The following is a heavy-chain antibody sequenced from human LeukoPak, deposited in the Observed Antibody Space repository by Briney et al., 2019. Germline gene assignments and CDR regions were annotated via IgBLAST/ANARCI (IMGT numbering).Heavy chain of an antibody. CDR3: AKDPNGDYVGAFDS. D-gene: IGHD4-17*01. J-gene: IGHJ3*02. Sequence: PRGSLRLSCAASALRFSSFAMTWVRQVPGKGLEWVSGIHGSGETTYYADSVKGRFTISRDNSREMLYLQMNSLRVEDTAVYYCAKDPNGDYVGAFDSWGQGTMVTVSS. V-gene: IGHV3-23*01. CDR2: IHGSGETT. CDR1: ALRFSSFA.